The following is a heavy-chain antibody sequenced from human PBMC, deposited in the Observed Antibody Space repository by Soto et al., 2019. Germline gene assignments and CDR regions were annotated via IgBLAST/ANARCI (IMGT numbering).Heavy chain of an antibody. CDR2: ISAYNGNT. CDR3: ARDSPPPRE. V-gene: IGHV1-18*01. Sequence: GASVKVSFKASGCISWVRQAPGQGLEWMGWISAYNGNTNYAQKLQGRVTMTTDTSTSTAYMELRSLRSYDTAVYYCARDSPPPREWGQGTLVTVSS. J-gene: IGHJ4*02. CDR1: GC.